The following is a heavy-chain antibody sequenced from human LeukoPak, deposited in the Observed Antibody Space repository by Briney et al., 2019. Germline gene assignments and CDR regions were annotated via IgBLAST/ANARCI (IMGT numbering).Heavy chain of an antibody. V-gene: IGHV1-2*02. Sequence: GASVKVSCKASGYTFTGYYMHWVRQAPGQGLEWMGWINPNSGGTNYAQKFQGRVTMTRDTSISTAYMELSRLRSDDTAVYYCARSSGYDSSGYYYYKIGMGLCDYWGQGTLVTVSS. CDR3: ARSSGYDSSGYYYYKIGMGLCDY. CDR2: INPNSGGT. CDR1: GYTFTGYY. J-gene: IGHJ4*02. D-gene: IGHD3-22*01.